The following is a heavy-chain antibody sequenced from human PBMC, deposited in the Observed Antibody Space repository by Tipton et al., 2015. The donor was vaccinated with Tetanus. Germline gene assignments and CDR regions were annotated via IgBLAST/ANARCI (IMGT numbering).Heavy chain of an antibody. CDR3: ARVPIAAALTRRSYYYYGMDV. CDR1: GFTFSSYS. D-gene: IGHD6-13*01. CDR2: ISSSSSYI. V-gene: IGHV3-21*01. Sequence: SLRLSCAASGFTFSSYSMNWVRQAPGKGLEWVSSISSSSSYIYYADSVKGRFTISRDNAKNSLYLQMNSLRAEDTAVYYCARVPIAAALTRRSYYYYGMDVWGQGTTVTVSS. J-gene: IGHJ6*02.